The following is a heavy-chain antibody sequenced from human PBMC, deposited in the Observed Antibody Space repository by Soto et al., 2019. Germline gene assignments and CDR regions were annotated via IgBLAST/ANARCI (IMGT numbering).Heavy chain of an antibody. CDR1: GYTFTSYA. CDR2: INAGNGNT. Sequence: ASVKVSCKASGYTFTSYAMHWVRQAPGQRLEWMGWINAGNGNTKYSQKFQGRVTITRDTSASTAYMELSSLRSEDTAVYYCATDSSGYYYYYYGMDVWGQGTTVTVSS. J-gene: IGHJ6*02. CDR3: ATDSSGYYYYYYGMDV. V-gene: IGHV1-3*01. D-gene: IGHD3-22*01.